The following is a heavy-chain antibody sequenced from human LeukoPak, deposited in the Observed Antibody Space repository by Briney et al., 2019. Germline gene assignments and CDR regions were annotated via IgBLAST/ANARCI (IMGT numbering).Heavy chain of an antibody. CDR3: FELVPATPQRFQSYMDV. CDR1: GFTFSRFS. CDR2: ISTSSRYR. V-gene: IGHV3-21*01. Sequence: GGSLRLSCAGSGFTFSRFSINWDRQAPGKGLEWVSSISTSSRYRYYADSVKGRFTISRDNAKTSLYLEVNSLRVEDTAIYYCFELVPATPQRFQSYMDVWGKGTTVTVSS. D-gene: IGHD2-15*01. J-gene: IGHJ6*03.